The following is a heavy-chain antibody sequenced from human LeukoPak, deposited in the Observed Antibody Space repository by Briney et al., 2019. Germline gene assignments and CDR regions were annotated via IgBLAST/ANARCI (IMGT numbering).Heavy chain of an antibody. Sequence: GGSLRLSCAASGFTFSSYWMSWVRQAPGKGLEWVANIKEDGSDKYYVDSLKGRFTISRDNAKNSLYLQMNSLRAEDTAVYYCAKDRTRQAYWGQGTLVTVSS. V-gene: IGHV3-7*03. CDR3: AKDRTRQAY. CDR2: IKEDGSDK. D-gene: IGHD3-3*01. CDR1: GFTFSSYW. J-gene: IGHJ4*02.